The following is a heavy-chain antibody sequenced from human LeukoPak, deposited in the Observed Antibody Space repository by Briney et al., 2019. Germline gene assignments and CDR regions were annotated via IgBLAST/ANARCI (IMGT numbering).Heavy chain of an antibody. J-gene: IGHJ4*02. CDR1: GGSISSYY. Sequence: SETLSLTCTVSGGSISSYYWSWIRQPPGKGLEWIGYTYYSGSTNYNPSLKSRVTISVATYKPQFSLKLSSVTAADTAVYYCARGTDSYDSSGYYFFDYWGQGTLVTVSS. CDR2: TYYSGST. CDR3: ARGTDSYDSSGYYFFDY. D-gene: IGHD3-22*01. V-gene: IGHV4-59*01.